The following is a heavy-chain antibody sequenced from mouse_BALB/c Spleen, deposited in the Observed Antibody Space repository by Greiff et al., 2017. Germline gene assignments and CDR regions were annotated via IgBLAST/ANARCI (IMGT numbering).Heavy chain of an antibody. CDR1: GDSITSGY. D-gene: IGHD1-1*01. CDR3: ARGIYYYGSSGGYFDY. J-gene: IGHJ2*01. CDR2: ISYSGST. Sequence: VQLKESGPSLVKPSQTLSLTCSVTGDSITSGYWNWIRKFPGNKLEYMGYISYSGSTYYNPSLKSRISITRDTSKNQYYLQLNSVTTEDTATYYCARGIYYYGSSGGYFDYWGQGTTLTVSS. V-gene: IGHV3-8*02.